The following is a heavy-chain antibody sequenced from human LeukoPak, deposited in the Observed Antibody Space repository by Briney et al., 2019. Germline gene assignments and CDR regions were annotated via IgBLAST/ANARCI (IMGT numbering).Heavy chain of an antibody. Sequence: GGSLRLSCAASGFTFSSYGMHWVRQAPGKGLEWVAFIRYDGSNKYYADSVKGRFTISRDNSKNTLYLQMNSLRAEDTAVYYCAKDQSTRGYYYVGAPDYWGQGTLVTVSS. V-gene: IGHV3-30*02. CDR2: IRYDGSNK. CDR3: AKDQSTRGYYYVGAPDY. J-gene: IGHJ4*02. CDR1: GFTFSSYG. D-gene: IGHD3-22*01.